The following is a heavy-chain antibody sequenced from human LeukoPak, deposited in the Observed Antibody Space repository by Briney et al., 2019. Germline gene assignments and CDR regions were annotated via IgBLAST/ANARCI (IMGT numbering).Heavy chain of an antibody. V-gene: IGHV4-31*03. CDR2: IYYSGST. D-gene: IGHD3-10*01. Sequence: SETLSLTCTVSGGSISSGGYYWSWIRQHPGKGLEWIGYIYYSGSTYYNPSLKSRVTISVDTSKNQFSLKLSSVTAADTAVYYCARSLWFGFDYRGQGTLVTVSS. J-gene: IGHJ4*02. CDR3: ARSLWFGFDY. CDR1: GGSISSGGYY.